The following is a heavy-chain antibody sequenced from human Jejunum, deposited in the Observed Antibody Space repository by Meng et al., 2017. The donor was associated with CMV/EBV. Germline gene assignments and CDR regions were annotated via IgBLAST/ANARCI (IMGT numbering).Heavy chain of an antibody. D-gene: IGHD2-21*02. V-gene: IGHV3-21*01. Sequence: AASGFPFSTYWMHWVRLAPGKGLEWVSSIDATSTYIYYGDSVKGRFTISRDNARNSLYLQMNSLRAEDTALYYCARDLVTATAPNNWGQGTLVTVSS. J-gene: IGHJ4*02. CDR2: IDATSTYI. CDR1: GFPFSTYW. CDR3: ARDLVTATAPNN.